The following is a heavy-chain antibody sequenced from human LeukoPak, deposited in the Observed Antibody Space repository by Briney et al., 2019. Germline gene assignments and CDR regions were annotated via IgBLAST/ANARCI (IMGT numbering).Heavy chain of an antibody. CDR2: IRYDGSNK. J-gene: IGHJ5*02. CDR3: ARHAIAAAGTATPNWFDP. D-gene: IGHD6-13*01. Sequence: GGSLRLSCAASGFTFSSYGMHWVRQAPGKGLEWVAFIRYDGSNKYYADSVKGRFTISRDNSKNTLYLQMNSLRAEDTAVYYCARHAIAAAGTATPNWFDPWGQGTLVTVSS. V-gene: IGHV3-30*02. CDR1: GFTFSSYG.